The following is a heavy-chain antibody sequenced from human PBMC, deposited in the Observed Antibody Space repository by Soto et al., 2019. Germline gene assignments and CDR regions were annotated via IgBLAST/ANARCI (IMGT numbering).Heavy chain of an antibody. CDR1: GGTFSTYA. CDR3: ASGIQLWLRRINNGYSG. D-gene: IGHD5-18*01. Sequence: QVQLVQSGAEVKKPESSVKVSCKAPGGTFSTYASSWVRHAPGQGLEWMGGIIPMHGTTNYAQRFQDRVTITADESTNTVYMELSSLRSEDTAVYFCASGIQLWLRRINNGYSGWGQGTLVTVSS. J-gene: IGHJ4*02. CDR2: IIPMHGTT. V-gene: IGHV1-69*11.